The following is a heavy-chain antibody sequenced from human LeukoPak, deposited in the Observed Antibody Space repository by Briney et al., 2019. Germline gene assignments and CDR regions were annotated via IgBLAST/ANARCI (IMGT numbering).Heavy chain of an antibody. V-gene: IGHV3-48*03. J-gene: IGHJ4*02. CDR3: ARIMSSVSSGWFNFDY. D-gene: IGHD6-19*01. Sequence: PGGSLRLSCAASGFIFSSYEMNWVRQAPGKGLEWVSYISSSASIIYYADSVKGRFTISRDNAKNSLYLQMNSLRAEDTAVYYCARIMSSVSSGWFNFDYWGQGTLVTVSS. CDR2: ISSSASII. CDR1: GFIFSSYE.